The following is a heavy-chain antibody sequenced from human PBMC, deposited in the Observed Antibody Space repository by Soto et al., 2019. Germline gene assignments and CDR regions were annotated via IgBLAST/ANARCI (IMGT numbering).Heavy chain of an antibody. CDR3: ARLHRYGDHPPDY. V-gene: IGHV1-18*01. J-gene: IGHJ4*02. D-gene: IGHD4-17*01. CDR1: GYTFTMYG. CDR2: SSAYNGKT. Sequence: QGQLVQSGAEVKKPGASVKVSCKASGYTFTMYGITWVRQAPGQGLEWRGWSSAYNGKTDYAEKFQGRVAMTTDSSTTTAYMELRSLRSDDTAVYYCARLHRYGDHPPDYWGQGTPVIVSS.